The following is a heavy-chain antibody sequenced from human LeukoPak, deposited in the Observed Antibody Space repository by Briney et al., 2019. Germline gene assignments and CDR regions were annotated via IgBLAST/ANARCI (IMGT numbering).Heavy chain of an antibody. CDR3: ARGAECSGGSCYPYYYYGMDV. J-gene: IGHJ6*02. Sequence: PGGSLTLSCAASGFTFSSYDMHWVRQATGKGLEWVSAIGTAGDTYYPGSVKGRFTISRENAKNSLYLQMNSLRAGDTAVYYCARGAECSGGSCYPYYYYGMDVWGQGTTVTVSS. CDR1: GFTFSSYD. CDR2: IGTAGDT. D-gene: IGHD2-15*01. V-gene: IGHV3-13*04.